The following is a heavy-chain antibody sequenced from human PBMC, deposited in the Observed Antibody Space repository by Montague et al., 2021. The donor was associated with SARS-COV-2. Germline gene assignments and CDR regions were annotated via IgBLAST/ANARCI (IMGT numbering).Heavy chain of an antibody. D-gene: IGHD6-13*01. CDR1: GDSISSSSYY. CDR3: VRVTHSSSAWAYYMDV. V-gene: IGHV4-39*01. Sequence: SETLSLTCTVSGDSISSSSYYWGWIRQPPGKGLEWIGSINNRGYTYNNPSLRSRVSISVDTSKNQFSLNVRSVTAADTGLFYCVRVTHSSSAWAYYMDVWGKGTTVTVS. J-gene: IGHJ6*03. CDR2: INNRGYT.